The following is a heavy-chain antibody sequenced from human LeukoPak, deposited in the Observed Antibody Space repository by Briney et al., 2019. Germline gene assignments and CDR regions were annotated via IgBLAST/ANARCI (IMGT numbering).Heavy chain of an antibody. CDR2: ISAYNGNT. D-gene: IGHD6-19*01. CDR3: ASSIAVAGTGLLVY. V-gene: IGHV1-18*04. J-gene: IGHJ4*02. Sequence: ASVKVSCKASGYTFTSYGISWVRQAPGQGLEWMGWISAYNGNTNYAQKLQGRVTMTTDTSTSTAYMELRSLRSDGTAVYYCASSIAVAGTGLLVYWGQGTLVTVSS. CDR1: GYTFTSYG.